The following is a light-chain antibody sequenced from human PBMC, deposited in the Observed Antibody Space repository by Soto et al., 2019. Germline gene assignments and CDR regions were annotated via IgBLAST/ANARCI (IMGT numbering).Light chain of an antibody. V-gene: IGLV2-14*01. Sequence: QSVLTQPASVSGSPGQSITISCTGTSSDFGGYNYVSWYQQHPGKAPKLMIYEVSNRTSGVSNRFTGSKSDNTASLTISGIQAEDEADYYCSSYTSSSTVVFGGGTKVTVL. CDR2: EVS. J-gene: IGLJ2*01. CDR1: SSDFGGYNY. CDR3: SSYTSSSTVV.